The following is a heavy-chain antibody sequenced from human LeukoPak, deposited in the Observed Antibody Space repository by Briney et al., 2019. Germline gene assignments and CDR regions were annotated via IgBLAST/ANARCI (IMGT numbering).Heavy chain of an antibody. CDR2: IYYSGST. D-gene: IGHD6-13*01. CDR1: GGSISSYY. J-gene: IGHJ3*02. Sequence: SETLSLTCTVSGGSISSYYWSWIRQPPGKGLEWIGYIYYSGSTNYNPSLESRVTISVDTSKNQFSLKLSSVTAADTAVYYCARDRYSSSWDAFDIWGQGTMVTVSS. CDR3: ARDRYSSSWDAFDI. V-gene: IGHV4-59*01.